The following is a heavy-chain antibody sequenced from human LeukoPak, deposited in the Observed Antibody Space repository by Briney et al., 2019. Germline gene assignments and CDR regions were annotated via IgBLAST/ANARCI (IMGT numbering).Heavy chain of an antibody. V-gene: IGHV3-30-3*01. CDR2: ISYDGSNK. Sequence: GGSLRLSCAASGFTFSSYAMHWVRQAPGKGLEWVAVISYDGSNKYYADSVKGRFTISRDNSKNTLYLQMNSLRAEDTAVYYCASDRSDPLDYWGQGTLVTVSS. J-gene: IGHJ4*02. CDR1: GFTFSSYA. CDR3: ASDRSDPLDY.